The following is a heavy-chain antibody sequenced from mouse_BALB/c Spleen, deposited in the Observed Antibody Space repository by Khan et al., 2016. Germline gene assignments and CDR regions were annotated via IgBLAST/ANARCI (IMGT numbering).Heavy chain of an antibody. Sequence: QVQLKQSGAELMKPGASVKISCKATGYTFSSYWIEWVKQRPGHGLEWIGEILPGSGSTTYNEKFRGKGTFTADTSSYTAYMQLSSLTAEDSAVHYCARTDRLGYFDYWGQGTTLTVSS. J-gene: IGHJ2*01. CDR3: ARTDRLGYFDY. D-gene: IGHD4-1*01. CDR2: ILPGSGST. V-gene: IGHV1-9*01. CDR1: GYTFSSYW.